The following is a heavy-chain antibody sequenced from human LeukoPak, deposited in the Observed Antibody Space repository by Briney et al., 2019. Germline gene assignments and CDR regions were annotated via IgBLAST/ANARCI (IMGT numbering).Heavy chain of an antibody. J-gene: IGHJ5*02. Sequence: ASVKVSCKGSGYTFRSYGITWVRQAPGQGLEWMGWISANNGNTNCAQKFQGRVIMTTDTSTTTAYMELRSLRSDDTAVYYCARAPVLRPMNWFDPWGQGTLVTVSS. CDR1: GYTFRSYG. D-gene: IGHD3-3*01. V-gene: IGHV1-18*01. CDR2: ISANNGNT. CDR3: ARAPVLRPMNWFDP.